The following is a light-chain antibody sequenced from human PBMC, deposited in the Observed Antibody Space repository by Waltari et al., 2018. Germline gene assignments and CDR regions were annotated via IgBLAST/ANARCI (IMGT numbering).Light chain of an antibody. CDR2: EVA. CDR1: SSDVGRFDL. CDR3: SSYGGANNLI. V-gene: IGLV2-8*01. Sequence: QSALTQSPSASGSPGQSVIISCTGSSSDVGRFDLVSWYQQHPGKAPKLILYEVANRPSGVPDRFSGSKSGNTASLTVSGLQADDEAAYFCSSYGGANNLIFGGGTTVTVL. J-gene: IGLJ2*01.